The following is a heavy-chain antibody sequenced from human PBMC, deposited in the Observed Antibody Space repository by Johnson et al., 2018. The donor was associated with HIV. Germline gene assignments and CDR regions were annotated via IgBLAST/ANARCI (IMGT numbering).Heavy chain of an antibody. V-gene: IGHV3-74*01. D-gene: IGHD6-19*01. CDR3: AKGLAVAGTVDAFDI. Sequence: VQLVESGGGLVQPGGSLILSCAASGFSFNNYWMHWVRQAPGKGLVWVSRISSDGSYTNYADSVKGRFTVSRDNAKNTLYLQMKSLRAEDTAVYYCAKGLAVAGTVDAFDIWGQGTMVTVSS. CDR1: GFSFNNYW. CDR2: ISSDGSYT. J-gene: IGHJ3*02.